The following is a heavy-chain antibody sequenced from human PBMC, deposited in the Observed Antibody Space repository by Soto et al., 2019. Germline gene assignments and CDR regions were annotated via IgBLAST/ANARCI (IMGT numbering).Heavy chain of an antibody. CDR2: ISTTSSSI. CDR3: ARKGVAFDY. J-gene: IGHJ4*02. CDR1: GFTFSSYS. Sequence: GGSLRLSCAASGFTFSSYSMNWVRQAPGKGLEWISYISTTSSSIYYADSVKGRFTISRDNAKNSLFLQMNSLRNEDTAVYYCARKGVAFDYWGQGALVTVSS. V-gene: IGHV3-48*02. D-gene: IGHD3-3*01.